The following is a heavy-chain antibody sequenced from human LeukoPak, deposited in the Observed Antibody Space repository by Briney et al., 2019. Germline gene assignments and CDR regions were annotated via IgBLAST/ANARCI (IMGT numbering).Heavy chain of an antibody. CDR3: ARYSSSWYVGGYYYYMDV. V-gene: IGHV3-48*03. CDR1: GFTFSSYE. J-gene: IGHJ6*03. Sequence: GGSLRLSCAASGFTFSSYEMNWVRQAPGKGLEWVSYISSSGSTIYYADSVKGRFTISRDNAKNSLYLQMNSLRAEDTAVYYCARYSSSWYVGGYYYYMDVWGKGTTVTISS. D-gene: IGHD6-13*01. CDR2: ISSSGSTI.